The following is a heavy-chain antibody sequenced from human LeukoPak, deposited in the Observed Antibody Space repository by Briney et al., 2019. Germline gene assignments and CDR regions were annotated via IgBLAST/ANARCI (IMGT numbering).Heavy chain of an antibody. Sequence: GESLKISRKGSGYNFASYWVGRVRQMPGQGLEWVGIIYPGDSDTRYSPSFRGQVTISADKSISATSLQWSSLKASDTAMYYCATGSGPTLGRAFDIWGQGTVVTVSS. CDR2: IYPGDSDT. D-gene: IGHD2-15*01. CDR3: ATGSGPTLGRAFDI. CDR1: GYNFASYW. V-gene: IGHV5-51*01. J-gene: IGHJ3*02.